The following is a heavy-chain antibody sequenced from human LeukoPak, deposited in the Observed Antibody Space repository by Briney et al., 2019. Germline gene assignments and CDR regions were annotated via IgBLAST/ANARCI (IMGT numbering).Heavy chain of an antibody. V-gene: IGHV3-30*02. Sequence: PGGSLRLSCAASGPGFSFTAYGMHWVRQAPGKGLEWVALIRYDGSNKYYADSVKGRFTISRDNSKNTLYLQMNSLRAEDTAMYYCAKSGDHVWGSYRPREDYFDYWGQGTLVTVSS. D-gene: IGHD3-16*02. J-gene: IGHJ4*02. CDR1: GPGFSFTAYG. CDR2: IRYDGSNK. CDR3: AKSGDHVWGSYRPREDYFDY.